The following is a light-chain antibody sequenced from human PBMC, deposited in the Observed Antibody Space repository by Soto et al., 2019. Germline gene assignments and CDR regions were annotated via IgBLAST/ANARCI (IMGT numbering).Light chain of an antibody. CDR2: DNN. J-gene: IGLJ2*01. CDR3: ATWDSSLIAGV. V-gene: IGLV1-51*01. CDR1: SSNIGNNF. Sequence: QSVLTQPPSVSAAPGKKVTISCSGSSSNIGNNFVSWYQHLPGTAPKLLIYDNNKRPSGIPDRFSGTKSGTSATLGITGLQTRDEAHYYCATWDSSLIAGVFGGGTKVTVL.